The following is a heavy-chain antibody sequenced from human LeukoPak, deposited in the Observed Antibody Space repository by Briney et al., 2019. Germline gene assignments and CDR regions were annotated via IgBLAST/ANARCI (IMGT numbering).Heavy chain of an antibody. V-gene: IGHV3-48*03. CDR3: ARDPYNGNYGDSYYYYMDV. CDR2: ISSSGSTI. D-gene: IGHD1-26*01. CDR1: GFTFSSYE. Sequence: QPGGSLRLSCAASGFTFSSYEMNWVRQAPGKGLEWVSYISSSGSTIYYADSVKGRFTISRDNAKSSLYLQMNSLRADDTAIYYCARDPYNGNYGDSYYYYMDVWGKGTTVTISS. J-gene: IGHJ6*03.